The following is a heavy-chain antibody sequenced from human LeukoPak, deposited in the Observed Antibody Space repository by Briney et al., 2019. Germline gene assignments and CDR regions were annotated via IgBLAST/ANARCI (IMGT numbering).Heavy chain of an antibody. CDR1: XYXXTSXW. Sequence: GESLKISCKGSXYXXTSXWIXXXRXXXXXXXXXXXIIYPGDSDTRXXXSXQGQVTISADKSISTAYLQWSSLKASDTAMYYCARLKGAVAGDFDYWGQGTLVTVSS. J-gene: IGHJ4*02. D-gene: IGHD6-19*01. V-gene: IGHV5-51*01. CDR3: ARLKGAVAGDFDY. CDR2: IYPGDSDT.